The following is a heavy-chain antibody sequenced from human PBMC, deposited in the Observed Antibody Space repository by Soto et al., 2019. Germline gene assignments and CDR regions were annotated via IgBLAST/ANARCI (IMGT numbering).Heavy chain of an antibody. J-gene: IGHJ3*02. V-gene: IGHV4-30-4*01. CDR3: AIEVIPAATLGSDAFDI. CDR1: GGSISSDNYF. Sequence: PSETLSLTCSVSGGSISSDNYFWSWIRQPPGKGLEWIGYIFYSGSAHYNPSLKSRFTISVDTSKNQFSLDLFSVTAADTAMYYCAIEVIPAATLGSDAFDIWGQGTMVTVSS. D-gene: IGHD3-16*02. CDR2: IFYSGSA.